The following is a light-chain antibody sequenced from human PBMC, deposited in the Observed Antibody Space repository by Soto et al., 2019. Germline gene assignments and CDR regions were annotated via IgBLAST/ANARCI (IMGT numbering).Light chain of an antibody. CDR3: QQYNSYSGT. Sequence: DIQITPPPSTLSSSVGGRVTITCLASQSISSWLAWYQQKPGKAPKLLIYKASSLESGVPSRFSGRGSGTEFTLTISSLQPDDFATYYCQQYNSYSGTFGQGTKVDIK. CDR1: QSISSW. CDR2: KAS. J-gene: IGKJ1*01. V-gene: IGKV1-5*03.